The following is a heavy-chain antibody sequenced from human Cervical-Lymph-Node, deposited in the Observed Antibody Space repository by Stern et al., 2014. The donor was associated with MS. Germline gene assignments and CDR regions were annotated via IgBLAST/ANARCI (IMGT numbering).Heavy chain of an antibody. V-gene: IGHV1-69*01. CDR1: GATFSTNA. D-gene: IGHD4-23*01. J-gene: IGHJ5*02. CDR3: AREHHGGNFAS. CDR2: IVHKFERT. Sequence: VQLVQSGPEVRKPGSSVKVSCKASGATFSTNAISWLRQAPGQGPEWMVAIVHKFERTNYVQKLRGRLTITADESASTAYMELRSLRSEDTAVYYCAREHHGGNFASWGQGTLVTVSS.